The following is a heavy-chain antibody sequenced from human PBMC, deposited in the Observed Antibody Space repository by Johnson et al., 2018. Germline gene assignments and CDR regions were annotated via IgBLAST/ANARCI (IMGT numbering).Heavy chain of an antibody. CDR2: VSSSGST. D-gene: IGHD3-10*02. Sequence: QVQLQESGPGLVKPSETLSLTCTVSGDSIMRDNYSWAWIRQPPGKGLEWIGNVSSSGSTSYNPSLKSRVTISVDASKNQFSLKVNSVTAADTAVYFCARREIIMVGGGAFDVWGQGTAVSVSA. J-gene: IGHJ3*01. V-gene: IGHV4-39*01. CDR3: ARREIIMVGGGAFDV. CDR1: GDSIMRDNYS.